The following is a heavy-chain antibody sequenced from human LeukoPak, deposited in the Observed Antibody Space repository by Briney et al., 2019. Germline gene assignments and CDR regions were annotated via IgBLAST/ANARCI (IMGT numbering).Heavy chain of an antibody. D-gene: IGHD6-13*01. CDR1: GFTFSDFW. CDR2: IKTDGSQQ. Sequence: GGSLRLSCAASGFTFSDFWMTWVRQAPGKGLEWVANIKTDGSQQSYVDSVRGRFTISRDNAKISLYLQMNNLRAEDTAVYYCAKAASSSWPSYYYGMDVWGQGTTVTVSS. CDR3: AKAASSSWPSYYYGMDV. V-gene: IGHV3-7*03. J-gene: IGHJ6*02.